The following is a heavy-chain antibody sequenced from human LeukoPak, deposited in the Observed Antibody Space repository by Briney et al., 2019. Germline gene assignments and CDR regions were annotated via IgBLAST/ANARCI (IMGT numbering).Heavy chain of an antibody. D-gene: IGHD3-22*01. CDR1: GFTFSTYG. Sequence: GRSLRLSCAASGFTFSTYGMHWVRQAPGKGLEWVAVISYDGSNKYYADSVKGRFTISRDNSKNTLYLQMNSLRAEDTAVYYCASDRDSSGYYPDYWGQGTLVTVSS. J-gene: IGHJ4*02. CDR3: ASDRDSSGYYPDY. CDR2: ISYDGSNK. V-gene: IGHV3-30*03.